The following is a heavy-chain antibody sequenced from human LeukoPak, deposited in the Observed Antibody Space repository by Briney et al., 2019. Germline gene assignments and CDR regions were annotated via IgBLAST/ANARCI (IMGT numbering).Heavy chain of an antibody. CDR2: IYYSGST. CDR3: ARHPYYDILTGYPYYFDY. V-gene: IGHV4-59*08. J-gene: IGHJ4*02. CDR1: GGSISSYY. D-gene: IGHD3-9*01. Sequence: SETVSLTCTVSGGSISSYYWSWIRQPPGKGLEWIGYIYYSGSTNYNPSLKSRVTISVDTSKNQFSLKLSSVTAADTAVYYCARHPYYDILTGYPYYFDYWGQGTLVTVSS.